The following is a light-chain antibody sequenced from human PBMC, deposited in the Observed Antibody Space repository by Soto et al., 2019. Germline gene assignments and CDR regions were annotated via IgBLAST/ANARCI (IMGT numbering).Light chain of an antibody. CDR1: QAINNY. CDR2: AAS. CDR3: QQYNSAPWT. V-gene: IGKV1-27*01. J-gene: IGKJ1*01. Sequence: DIQMTQSPSSLSASVGDRVTITCRARQAINNYLAWYQQKPGKVPKLLIYAASTLQSGVPSRFIGSGSGTDFTLTISSLQPEDVATYYCQQYNSAPWTFGQGTKVEIK.